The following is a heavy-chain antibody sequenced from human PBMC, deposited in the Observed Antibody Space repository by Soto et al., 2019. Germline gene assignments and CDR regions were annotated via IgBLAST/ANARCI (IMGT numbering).Heavy chain of an antibody. V-gene: IGHV4-38-2*01. D-gene: IGHD3-22*01. CDR3: ARGGLRYFESYGYYSGPPLDC. J-gene: IGHJ4*01. Sequence: SETLSLTCAVSNFSMTSGFYWGWLRQPPGKGLEWIGSIFHTGSTSYQPSLKSRVTISLDRSKNQFSLTLRSVTAADTAVYYCARGGLRYFESYGYYSGPPLDCWGQGVLVTVS. CDR2: IFHTGST. CDR1: NFSMTSGFY.